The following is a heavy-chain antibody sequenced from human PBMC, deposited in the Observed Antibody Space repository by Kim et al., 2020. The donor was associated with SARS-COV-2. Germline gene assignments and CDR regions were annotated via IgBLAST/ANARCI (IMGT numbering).Heavy chain of an antibody. CDR3: ARDLFRRQTAGWNSDY. J-gene: IGHJ4*02. V-gene: IGHV1-18*04. Sequence: ASVKVSCKASGYTFADYGISWVRQAPGQGLEWMGWISAHNGNRYYAQNLHDRVIMTTDTATNTAYMEFRSLRSDDTAVYFCARDLFRRQTAGWNSDYWGQGTLVTVSS. CDR1: GYTFADYG. D-gene: IGHD1-1*01. CDR2: ISAHNGNR.